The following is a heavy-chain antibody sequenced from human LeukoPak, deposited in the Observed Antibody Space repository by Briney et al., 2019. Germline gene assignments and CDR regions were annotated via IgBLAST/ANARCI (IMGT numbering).Heavy chain of an antibody. D-gene: IGHD2-15*01. Sequence: GGSLRLSCAASGFTVSSNYMSWVRQAPGKGLEWVSLIYSGGSTYYADSVKGRFTISRDNSENTLYLQMNSLRAEDTAVYYCARDPVSGVHAFDIWGQGTKVTVSS. V-gene: IGHV3-53*01. CDR2: IYSGGST. J-gene: IGHJ3*02. CDR3: ARDPVSGVHAFDI. CDR1: GFTVSSNY.